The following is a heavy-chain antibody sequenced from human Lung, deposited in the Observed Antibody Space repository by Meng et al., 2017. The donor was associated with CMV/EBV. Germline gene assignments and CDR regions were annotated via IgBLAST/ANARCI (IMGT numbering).Heavy chain of an antibody. CDR1: GYSFTGYY. V-gene: IGHV1-2*02. CDR2: INPYSGAT. Sequence: ASXXVSXKPSGYSFTGYYLHWVRQAPGQGLEWMGWINPYSGATKYVEKFQGRVTMTRNTSISTAYMELNTLRSDDTAVYYCASSTSGVVIGILRRYNWFDPXGQGXLVTVSS. J-gene: IGHJ5*02. CDR3: ASSTSGVVIGILRRYNWFDP. D-gene: IGHD2-21*01.